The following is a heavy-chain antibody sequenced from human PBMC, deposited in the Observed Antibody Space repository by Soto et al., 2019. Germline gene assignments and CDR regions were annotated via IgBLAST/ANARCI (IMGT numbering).Heavy chain of an antibody. V-gene: IGHV1-2*02. CDR3: AGGGGVGVAGSAAFDM. J-gene: IGHJ3*02. D-gene: IGHD3-3*01. Sequence: QLHLVQSGAVVKKPGASVTVSCSASGYPVTAYYMHWVRQAPGRGLEWMGGINPATGAAKYTQTFQGRVPMPRETSTSTGFMEMRGLTSEDTAVFYWAGGGGVGVAGSAAFDMWGQGTLVTVSS. CDR1: GYPVTAYY. CDR2: INPATGAA.